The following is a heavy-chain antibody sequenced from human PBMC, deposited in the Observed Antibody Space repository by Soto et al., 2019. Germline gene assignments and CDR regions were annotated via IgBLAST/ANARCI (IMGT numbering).Heavy chain of an antibody. CDR3: ARHYHEKIAVAGIYWFGA. CDR2: IYYSGST. V-gene: IGHV4-59*08. Sequence: PSETLSLTCTVSGGSISSYYWSWIRQSPGKGLEWIGYIYYSGSTNYNPSLRSRVTISVDTSKNQFSLNLSSVTAADTAVYYCARHYHEKIAVAGIYWFGAGGQGTLATVSS. J-gene: IGHJ5*02. D-gene: IGHD6-19*01. CDR1: GGSISSYY.